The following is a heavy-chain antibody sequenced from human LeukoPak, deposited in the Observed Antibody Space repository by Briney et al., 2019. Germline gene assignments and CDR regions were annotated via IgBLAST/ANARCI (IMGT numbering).Heavy chain of an antibody. D-gene: IGHD4-11*01. V-gene: IGHV4-59*12. J-gene: IGHJ4*02. CDR1: GGSISSYY. CDR2: IYYSGST. Sequence: PSETLSLTCTVSGGSISSYYWSWIRQPPGKGLEWIAYIYYSGSTNYNPSLKSRVTMSVDTSKNQFSLKLSSVTAADTAVYYCARGPYRNSFDYWGQGTLVTVSS. CDR3: ARGPYRNSFDY.